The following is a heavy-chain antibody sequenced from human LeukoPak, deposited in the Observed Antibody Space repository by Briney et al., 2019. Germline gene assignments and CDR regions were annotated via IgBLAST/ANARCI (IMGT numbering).Heavy chain of an antibody. CDR2: INHSGST. V-gene: IGHV4-34*01. Sequence: SETLSLTCAVYGGSFSGYYWSWIRQPPGKGLEWIGEINHSGSTNYNPSLKSRVTISVDTSKNQFSLKLSSVTAADTAVYYCARRSGDWAVNWFDPWGQGTLVSVSS. CDR3: ARRSGDWAVNWFDP. D-gene: IGHD2-21*02. J-gene: IGHJ5*02. CDR1: GGSFSGYY.